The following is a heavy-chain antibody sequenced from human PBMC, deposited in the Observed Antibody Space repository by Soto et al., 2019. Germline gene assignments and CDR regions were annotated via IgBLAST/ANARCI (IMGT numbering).Heavy chain of an antibody. CDR1: GGSISRGGYS. D-gene: IGHD3-16*01. Sequence: QLQLQESGSGLVKSSQTLSLTCAVSGGSISRGGYSWSWIGQPPGKGLEWIGYIYHSGSTYYNPSLKSRVTISVDKSKNQISRKLTSVTAAATAVYYCARVGVPRPIWGYNGFDPWGQGTLVTVSS. CDR2: IYHSGST. CDR3: ARVGVPRPIWGYNGFDP. J-gene: IGHJ5*02. V-gene: IGHV4-30-2*01.